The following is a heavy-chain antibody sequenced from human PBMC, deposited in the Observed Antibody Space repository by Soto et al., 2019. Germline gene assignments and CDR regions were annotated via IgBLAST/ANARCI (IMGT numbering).Heavy chain of an antibody. V-gene: IGHV3-21*01. CDR2: IISASSET. CDR1: GXTFSRVS. CDR3: ARVDY. Sequence: XSLRLFCDASGXTFSRVSMNWVRQVPGKGLEWVASIISASSETWYADSVKGRFIISRDNAQNSMFLQMNTLRPEDSAIYYCARVDYWGPGIQGTLSS. J-gene: IGHJ4*02.